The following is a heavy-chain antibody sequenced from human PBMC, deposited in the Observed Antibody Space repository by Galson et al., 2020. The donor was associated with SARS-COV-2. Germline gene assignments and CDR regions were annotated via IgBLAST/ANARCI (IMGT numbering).Heavy chain of an antibody. CDR3: ARQSIAIELWLEGGDWFDP. Sequence: SETLSLTCIVSGGSVSSRSYFWGWIRQPPGKGLEWIGSSHYSGKISYTPSLKSRVTISVDKSKNQFSLRLNSVTAADTAVYYCARQSIAIELWLEGGDWFDPWGQGTLVTVSS. CDR2: SHYSGKI. D-gene: IGHD3-9*01. J-gene: IGHJ5*02. V-gene: IGHV4-39*01. CDR1: GGSVSSRSYF.